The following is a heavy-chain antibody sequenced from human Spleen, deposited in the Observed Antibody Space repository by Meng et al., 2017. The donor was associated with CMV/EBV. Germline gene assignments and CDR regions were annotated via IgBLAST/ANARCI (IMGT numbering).Heavy chain of an antibody. CDR2: ISWNSGSI. J-gene: IGHJ5*02. CDR1: GFTFDDYA. V-gene: IGHV3-9*01. CDR3: ARAEGWFDP. Sequence: SLKISCAASGFTFDDYAMHWVRQAPGKGLEWVSGISWNSGSIGYADSVKGRFTISRDNSKNTLYLQMNSLRAEDTAVYYCARAEGWFDPWGQGTLVTVSS.